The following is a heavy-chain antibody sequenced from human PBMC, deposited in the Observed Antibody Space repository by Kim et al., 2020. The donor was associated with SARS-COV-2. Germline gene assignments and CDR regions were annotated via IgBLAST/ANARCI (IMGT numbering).Heavy chain of an antibody. CDR3: LTGGWGWILDY. Sequence: GGSLRLSCTTSGFTFFGHAMSWVRQAPGKGLEWVSSIDGSDGTTYYVDSVKGRFSISRDDSRNTLYLQMSALRAADTAAYYCLTGGWGWILDYWGQGTLV. CDR1: GFTFFGHA. D-gene: IGHD3-16*01. CDR2: IDGSDGTT. J-gene: IGHJ4*02. V-gene: IGHV3-23*01.